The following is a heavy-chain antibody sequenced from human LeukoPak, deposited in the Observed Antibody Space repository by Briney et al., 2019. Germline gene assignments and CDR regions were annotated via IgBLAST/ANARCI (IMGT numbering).Heavy chain of an antibody. Sequence: GRSLRLSCAASGFTFSSYAMHWVRQAPGKGLEWVAVTSYDGSSKYYADSVKGRFTISRDNSKNTLYVQMNSLRPEDTAVYYCAKGDWELGSTGYFDYWGQGTLVTVSS. D-gene: IGHD1-26*01. CDR2: TSYDGSSK. CDR3: AKGDWELGSTGYFDY. V-gene: IGHV3-30*18. CDR1: GFTFSSYA. J-gene: IGHJ4*02.